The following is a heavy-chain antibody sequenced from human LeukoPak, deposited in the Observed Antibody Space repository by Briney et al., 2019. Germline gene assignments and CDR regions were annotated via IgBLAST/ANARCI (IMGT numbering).Heavy chain of an antibody. CDR3: ASPGIAAAGTGWFDP. CDR2: INHSGST. CDR1: GGSFSGYY. Sequence: SETLSLTCAVYGGSFSGYYWSWIRQPPGKGLGWIGEINHSGSTNYNPSLKSRVTISVDTSKNQFSLKLSSVTAADTAVYYCASPGIAAAGTGWFDPWGQGTLVTVSS. V-gene: IGHV4-34*01. D-gene: IGHD6-13*01. J-gene: IGHJ5*02.